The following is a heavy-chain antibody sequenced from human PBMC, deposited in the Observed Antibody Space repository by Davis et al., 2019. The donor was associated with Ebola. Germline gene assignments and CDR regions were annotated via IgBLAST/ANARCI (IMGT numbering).Heavy chain of an antibody. D-gene: IGHD3-22*01. CDR2: INPITGGT. CDR3: AREGGPYYDSSGYVFDI. CDR1: GYRFTSYY. J-gene: IGHJ3*02. Sequence: ASVKVSCKASGYRFTSYYMHWVRQAPGQGLEWMGIINPITGGTSCAQNFQVRVNMTRDTSTSTVYMELSSLRSEDTAVYYCAREGGPYYDSSGYVFDIWGQGTMVKVSS. V-gene: IGHV1-46*01.